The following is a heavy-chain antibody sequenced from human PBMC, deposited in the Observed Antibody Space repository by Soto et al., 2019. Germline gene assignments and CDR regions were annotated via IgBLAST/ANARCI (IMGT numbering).Heavy chain of an antibody. V-gene: IGHV3-23*01. CDR3: AKDHCSGGSCYPLDYYGMDV. CDR2: ISGSGGST. Sequence: GSLILSCAASGFTFSSYAMSWVRQAPGKGLEWVSAISGSGGSTYYADSVKGRFTISRDNSKNTLYLQMNSLRAEDTAVYYCAKDHCSGGSCYPLDYYGMDVWGQGNKV. D-gene: IGHD2-15*01. CDR1: GFTFSSYA. J-gene: IGHJ6*02.